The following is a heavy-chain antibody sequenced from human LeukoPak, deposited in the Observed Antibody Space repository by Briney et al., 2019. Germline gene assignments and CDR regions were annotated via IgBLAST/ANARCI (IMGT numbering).Heavy chain of an antibody. CDR1: GFTFSSYG. CDR3: AKLTTNLGDYFDY. Sequence: PGGSLRLSCAASGFTFSSYGMHWVRQAPGKGLEWVAVISYDGSNKYYADSVKGRFTISRDNSKNTLYLQMNSLRAEDTAVYYCAKLTTNLGDYFDYWGQGTLVTVSS. V-gene: IGHV3-30*18. J-gene: IGHJ4*02. CDR2: ISYDGSNK. D-gene: IGHD1-1*01.